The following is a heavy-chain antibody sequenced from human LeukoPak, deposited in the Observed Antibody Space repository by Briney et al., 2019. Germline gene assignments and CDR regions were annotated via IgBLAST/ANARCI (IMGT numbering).Heavy chain of an antibody. J-gene: IGHJ4*02. CDR3: ASRVNRGGY. Sequence: PGGSLRLSCATSGFSFSNYWMTWVRQAPGRGLEWVANIKQDGTEKYYVDSVKGRFTISRDNAKNSLYLQMNSLRAEDTAVYYCASRVNRGGYWGQGTLVTVSS. CDR1: GFSFSNYW. CDR2: IKQDGTEK. V-gene: IGHV3-7*03. D-gene: IGHD1-14*01.